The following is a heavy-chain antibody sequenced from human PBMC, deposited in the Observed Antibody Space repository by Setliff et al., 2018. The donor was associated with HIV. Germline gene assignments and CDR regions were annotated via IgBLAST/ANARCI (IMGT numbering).Heavy chain of an antibody. V-gene: IGHV4-34*01. D-gene: IGHD3-16*01. CDR2: IDHIGST. Sequence: SETLSLTCAVYGGSFSGYYWTWIRQPPGKGLEWIGDIDHIGSTNYNPSLKSRVTISIDASKSQFYVKVRSVTAADTAVYYCGRVPVYYDSRANLTDHWGQGALVTVSS. CDR3: GRVPVYYDSRANLTDH. J-gene: IGHJ4*02. CDR1: GGSFSGYY.